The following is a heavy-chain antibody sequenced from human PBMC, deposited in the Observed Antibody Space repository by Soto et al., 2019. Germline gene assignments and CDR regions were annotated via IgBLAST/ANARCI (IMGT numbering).Heavy chain of an antibody. Sequence: PVGSLRLSCAASGFTVSSNYMSWVRQAPGKGLEWVSVIYSGGSTYYADSVKGRFTISRDNSKNTLYLQMNSLRAEDTAVYYCAREGSGSYHSSYGMHVWVQATTVTVSS. D-gene: IGHD1-26*01. CDR2: IYSGGST. CDR3: AREGSGSYHSSYGMHV. CDR1: GFTVSSNY. J-gene: IGHJ6*02. V-gene: IGHV3-53*01.